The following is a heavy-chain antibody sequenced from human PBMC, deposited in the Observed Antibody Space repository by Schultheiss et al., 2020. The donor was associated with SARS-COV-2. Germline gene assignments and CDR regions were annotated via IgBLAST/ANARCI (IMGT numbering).Heavy chain of an antibody. CDR3: AKERFYGERDYYYGMDT. CDR1: GFTVSSSY. D-gene: IGHD4-17*01. CDR2: INSDGSAT. J-gene: IGHJ6*02. Sequence: GGSLRLSCAASGFTVSSSYMSWVRQAPGKGLEWVSRINSDGSATTYADSVKGRFTISRDDAKNTLYLQMNSLRAEDTALYYCAKERFYGERDYYYGMDTWGQGTTVTVSS. V-gene: IGHV3-74*01.